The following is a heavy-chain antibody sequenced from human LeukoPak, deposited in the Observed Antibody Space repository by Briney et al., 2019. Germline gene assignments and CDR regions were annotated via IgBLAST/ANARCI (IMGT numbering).Heavy chain of an antibody. CDR2: IYYSGST. Sequence: SETPSLTCTVSGGSISSSSYYWGWIRQPPGKGLEWIGSIYYSGSTYYNPSLKSRVTISVDTSKNQFSLKLSSVTAADTAVYYCARQGLPTGEGDFDYWGQGTLVTVSS. D-gene: IGHD7-27*01. V-gene: IGHV4-39*01. J-gene: IGHJ4*02. CDR3: ARQGLPTGEGDFDY. CDR1: GGSISSSSYY.